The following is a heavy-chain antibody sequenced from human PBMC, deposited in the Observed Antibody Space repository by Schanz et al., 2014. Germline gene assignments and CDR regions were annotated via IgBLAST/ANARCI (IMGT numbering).Heavy chain of an antibody. Sequence: AHLVESGGGLVKPGGSLRLSCTASGFPFSDYFMAWIRQPPGRGLEWVSYIGNGGVTIYYADSVKGRFTMSRDNAKNSVFLQMNSLRAEDTAVYYCVRDILHRVYDSGSPWGQGTLVTVSS. J-gene: IGHJ5*02. CDR1: GFPFSDYF. CDR2: IGNGGVTI. D-gene: IGHD3-10*01. CDR3: VRDILHRVYDSGSP. V-gene: IGHV3-11*04.